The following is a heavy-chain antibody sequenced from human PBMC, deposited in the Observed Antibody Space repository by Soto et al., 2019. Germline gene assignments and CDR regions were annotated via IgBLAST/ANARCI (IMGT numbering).Heavy chain of an antibody. CDR2: IYYSGST. D-gene: IGHD6-6*01. J-gene: IGHJ6*02. V-gene: IGHV4-59*08. Sequence: SETLSLTCTVSGGSISSYYWSWIRQPPGKGLEWIGYIYYSGSTNYNPSLKSRVTISVDTSKNQFSLKLSSVTAADTAVYYCASLGGDIAARTFGYYYYYGMDVWGQGTTVTVSS. CDR3: ASLGGDIAARTFGYYYYYGMDV. CDR1: GGSISSYY.